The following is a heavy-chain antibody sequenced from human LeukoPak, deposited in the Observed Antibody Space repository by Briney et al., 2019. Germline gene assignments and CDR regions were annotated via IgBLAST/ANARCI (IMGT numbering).Heavy chain of an antibody. CDR3: AKDGFYSDTSYWGFDS. CDR1: GFTFNNYA. V-gene: IGHV3-23*01. J-gene: IGHJ4*02. CDR2: ITGSGGTK. D-gene: IGHD3-22*01. Sequence: GGSLRLSCAASGFTFNNYAMTWVRQPPGKGLDWVSSITGSGGTKFYADSVKGRFTVSRDNSKNTVHLQMNSLRADDTAVYYCAKDGFYSDTSYWGFDSWGQGTLVTVSP.